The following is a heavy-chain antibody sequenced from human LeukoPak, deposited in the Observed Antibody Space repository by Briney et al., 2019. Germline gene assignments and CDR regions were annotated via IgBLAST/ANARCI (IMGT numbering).Heavy chain of an antibody. D-gene: IGHD3-9*01. J-gene: IGHJ4*02. Sequence: GGSLRLSCAASGFTFSSYAMSWVRQAPGKGLEWVSAISGSGGSTYYADSVKGRFSISRDNAKNSLYLQMNALRYEDTAIYYCARDHDWAFGLWGQGTLVTVSS. CDR3: ARDHDWAFGL. V-gene: IGHV3-23*01. CDR2: ISGSGGST. CDR1: GFTFSSYA.